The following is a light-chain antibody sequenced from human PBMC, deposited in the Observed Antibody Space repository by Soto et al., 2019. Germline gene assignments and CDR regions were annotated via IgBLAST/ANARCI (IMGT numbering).Light chain of an antibody. Sequence: QSALTQPPSASGSPGQSVTISCTGTSSDVGGYNYVSWYQQHPGKAPKLMIYEVSKRPSGVPDRFSGSKSGNTASLTVSGLQADDEADYYCSSYAGSNNLEVFGGGTKLTVL. CDR2: EVS. V-gene: IGLV2-8*01. CDR3: SSYAGSNNLEV. CDR1: SSDVGGYNY. J-gene: IGLJ2*01.